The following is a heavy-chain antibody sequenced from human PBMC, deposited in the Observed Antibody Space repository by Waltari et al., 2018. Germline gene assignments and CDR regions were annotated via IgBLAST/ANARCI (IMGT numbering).Heavy chain of an antibody. CDR1: GGSFSGYY. Sequence: QVQLQQWGAGLLKPSETLSLTCAVYGGSFSGYYWSWIRQPPGKGLEWIGEINQSGSTNYNPSLKRRVTISVDTSKNQFSLKLSSVTAADTAVYYCARRTSHYYDSSGYYVWFDPWGQVTLVTVSS. CDR3: ARRTSHYYDSSGYYVWFDP. V-gene: IGHV4-34*01. CDR2: INQSGST. J-gene: IGHJ5*02. D-gene: IGHD3-22*01.